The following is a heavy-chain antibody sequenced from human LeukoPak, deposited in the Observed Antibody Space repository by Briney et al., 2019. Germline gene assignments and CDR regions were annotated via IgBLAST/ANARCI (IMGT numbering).Heavy chain of an antibody. CDR3: AKGGITMIVVVIQYYFDY. J-gene: IGHJ4*02. CDR1: GFSFSSYG. V-gene: IGHV3-23*01. D-gene: IGHD3-22*01. Sequence: GSLILSCAASGFSFSSYGMTLVRPAPGKGLEWASTIGTSGGRTYYADSVKGRFTISRDNSKTTLYLKRSSLTAEDTPVYYCAKGGITMIVVVIQYYFDYWGQGTLVTVSS. CDR2: IGTSGGRT.